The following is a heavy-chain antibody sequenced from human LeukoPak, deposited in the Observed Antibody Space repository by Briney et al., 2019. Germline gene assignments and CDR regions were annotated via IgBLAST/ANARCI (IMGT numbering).Heavy chain of an antibody. Sequence: ASVKVSCKASGYTSTSYGISWMRQAPGQGLEWMGWISGYNGNTNYVQKFQGRVAMTTDPSTSTIYMELRSLRVDDTALYYCARDNGHKGVDYWGQGTLVTVSS. CDR2: ISGYNGNT. V-gene: IGHV1-18*01. J-gene: IGHJ4*02. CDR1: GYTSTSYG. D-gene: IGHD2-8*01. CDR3: ARDNGHKGVDY.